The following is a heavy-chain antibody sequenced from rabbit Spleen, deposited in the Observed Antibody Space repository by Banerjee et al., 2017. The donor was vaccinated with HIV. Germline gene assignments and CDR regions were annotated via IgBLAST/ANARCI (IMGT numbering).Heavy chain of an antibody. J-gene: IGHJ4*01. CDR3: ARDLVGVIGWNFYL. Sequence: QSLEESGGGLVKPGGTLTLTCTVSGFSFGSTYWICWVRQAPGKGLEWIACINVATGKGVYANWAKGRFTISKTSSTTVTLQMPSLTAADRATYFCARDLVGVIGWNFYLWGPGTLVTVS. CDR2: INVATGKG. CDR1: GFSFGSTYW. D-gene: IGHD1-1*01. V-gene: IGHV1S40*01.